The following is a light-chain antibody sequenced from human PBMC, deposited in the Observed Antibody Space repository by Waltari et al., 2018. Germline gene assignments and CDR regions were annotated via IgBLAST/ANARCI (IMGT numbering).Light chain of an antibody. J-gene: IGLJ3*02. CDR3: SSYAGSNDLV. V-gene: IGLV2-8*01. CDR2: EVS. Sequence: QSALTQPPSASGSPGQSVTISCTGTSSDVGGYEYVSWYQQHPGKAPKLMIYEVSKWPSGVPDRFSGSKSGNMASLTVSGLQPEDEADYYCSSYAGSNDLVFGGGTKLTVL. CDR1: SSDVGGYEY.